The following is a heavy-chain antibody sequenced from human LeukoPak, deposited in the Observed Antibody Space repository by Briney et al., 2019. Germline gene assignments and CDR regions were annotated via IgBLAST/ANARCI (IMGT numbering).Heavy chain of an antibody. CDR3: ARHVLSNRSFDT. Sequence: SQTLSLTCTVSGGSISNDYYYWSWIRQPAGEGLEWIGRIYTSGSTKYNPSLESRVTISIDTSRSQISLNLNSVTAADTAVYYCARHVLSNRSFDTWGQGTLVSVSS. CDR1: GGSISNDYYY. CDR2: IYTSGST. V-gene: IGHV4-61*02. J-gene: IGHJ5*02. D-gene: IGHD4/OR15-4a*01.